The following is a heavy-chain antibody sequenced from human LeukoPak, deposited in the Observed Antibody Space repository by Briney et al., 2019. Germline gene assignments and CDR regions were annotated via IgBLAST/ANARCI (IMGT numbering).Heavy chain of an antibody. CDR3: ANVYCASDCYS. CDR2: INPDGTGT. D-gene: IGHD2-21*02. V-gene: IGHV3-74*01. J-gene: IGHJ5*02. CDR1: GFTFSSYA. Sequence: GGSLRLSCAASGFTFSSYAMSWVRQAPGKGLVWVSRINPDGTGTDYADTLKGRFTISRDNAKNTLYLQMNSLGADDTAVYYCANVYCASDCYSWGQGALVTVSS.